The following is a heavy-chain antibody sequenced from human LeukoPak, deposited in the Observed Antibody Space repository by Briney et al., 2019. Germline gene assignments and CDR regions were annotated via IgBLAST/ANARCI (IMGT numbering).Heavy chain of an antibody. CDR2: IKQDGSEK. Sequence: GGSLRLSCAASGFTFSSYWMSWVRQAPGRGLEWVANIKQDGSEKYYVDSVKGRFTISRDNAKNSLYLQMNSLRAEDTAVYYCVRDVYDFWSGHYYGMDVWGQGTTVTVSS. CDR1: GFTFSSYW. D-gene: IGHD3-3*01. CDR3: VRDVYDFWSGHYYGMDV. V-gene: IGHV3-7*03. J-gene: IGHJ6*02.